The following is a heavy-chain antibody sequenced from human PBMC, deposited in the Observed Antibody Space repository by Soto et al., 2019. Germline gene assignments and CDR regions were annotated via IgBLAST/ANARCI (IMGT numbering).Heavy chain of an antibody. V-gene: IGHV3-48*01. D-gene: IGHD2-21*01. CDR2: IDSSSVNI. CDR3: AVLWFGIYPVAGPLYAMDV. CDR1: GFIFSSYS. Sequence: PGGSLRLSCAASGFIFSSYSMKWVRQAPGKGLEWVAYIDSSSVNIYYADSVKGRFTISRDNSKNTLFLQMNSLRTEDTAVYYCAVLWFGIYPVAGPLYAMDVWGQGTTVTVSS. J-gene: IGHJ6*02.